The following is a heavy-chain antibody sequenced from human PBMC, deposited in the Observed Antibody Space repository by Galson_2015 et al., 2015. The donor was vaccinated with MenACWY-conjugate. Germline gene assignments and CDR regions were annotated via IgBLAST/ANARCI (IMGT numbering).Heavy chain of an antibody. D-gene: IGHD3-3*01. CDR2: IYHSGST. Sequence: SETLSLTCAVSGGSISGTNWWSWVRQPPGKGLGWIGEIYHSGSTNYNPSLKSRITISVDKSKNQFSLQLTSVTAADTAVYYCVANGYYTLEHWGQGTPITVPS. V-gene: IGHV4-4*02. J-gene: IGHJ4*02. CDR1: GGSISGTNW. CDR3: VANGYYTLEH.